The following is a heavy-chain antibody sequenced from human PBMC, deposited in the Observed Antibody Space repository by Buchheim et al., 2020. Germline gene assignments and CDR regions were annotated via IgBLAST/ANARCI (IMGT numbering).Heavy chain of an antibody. CDR2: ISAYNGNT. J-gene: IGHJ6*02. D-gene: IGHD2-15*01. V-gene: IGHV1-18*01. CDR1: GYTFTSYG. CDR3: AKTPGYCSGGSCYNPHYGMDV. Sequence: QVQLVQSGAEVKKPGASVKVSCKASGYTFTSYGISWVRQAPGQGLEWMGWISAYNGNTNYAQKLQGRVTMTTDTSTSTVYMELSSLRSEDTAVYYCAKTPGYCSGGSCYNPHYGMDVWGQGTT.